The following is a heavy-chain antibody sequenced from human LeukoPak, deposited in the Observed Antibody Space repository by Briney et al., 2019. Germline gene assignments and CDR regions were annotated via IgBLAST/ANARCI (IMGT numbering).Heavy chain of an antibody. V-gene: IGHV4-39*07. CDR3: ARDTPRTYSSSSCGFDY. Sequence: PSETLSLTCTVSGGSISSSSYYWGWIRQPPGKELEWIGSIYYSGSTYYNPSLKSRVTISVDTSKNQFSLKLSSVTAAATAVYYCARDTPRTYSSSSCGFDYWGQGTLVTVSS. J-gene: IGHJ4*02. CDR1: GGSISSSSYY. CDR2: IYYSGST. D-gene: IGHD6-6*01.